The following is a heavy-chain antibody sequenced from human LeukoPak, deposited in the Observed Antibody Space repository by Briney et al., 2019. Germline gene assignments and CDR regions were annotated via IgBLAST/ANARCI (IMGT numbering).Heavy chain of an antibody. D-gene: IGHD3-10*01. V-gene: IGHV3-7*01. Sequence: GSLRLSCAASGFSFSSHWMSWVRQAPGKGLEWVANIKQDGSETYYVDSVKGRFTISRDNAKNSLYLQMSSLRAEGTAVYYCARVSHSGSYYFYYYGMDVWGQGTTVTVSS. CDR2: IKQDGSET. CDR1: GFSFSSHW. CDR3: ARVSHSGSYYFYYYGMDV. J-gene: IGHJ6*02.